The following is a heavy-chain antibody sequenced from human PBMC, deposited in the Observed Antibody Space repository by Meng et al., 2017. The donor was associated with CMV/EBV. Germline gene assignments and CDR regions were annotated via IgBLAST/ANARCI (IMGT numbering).Heavy chain of an antibody. Sequence: SETLSLTCTVSGGSVSSGSYYWSWIRQPPGKGLEWIGYIYYSGSTNYNPSLKSRVTISVDTSKNQFSLKLSSVTAADTAVYYRARKKVLVVPAAISPRTYYFDYWGQGTLVTVSS. D-gene: IGHD2-2*02. CDR1: GGSVSSGSYY. CDR3: ARKKVLVVPAAISPRTYYFDY. J-gene: IGHJ4*02. V-gene: IGHV4-61*01. CDR2: IYYSGST.